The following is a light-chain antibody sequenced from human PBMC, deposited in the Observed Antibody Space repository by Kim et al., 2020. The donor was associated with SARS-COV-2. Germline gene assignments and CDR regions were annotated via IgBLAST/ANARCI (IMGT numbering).Light chain of an antibody. CDR2: HAA. CDR3: QQYDNLPLT. J-gene: IGKJ4*01. CDR1: QDINND. V-gene: IGKV1-33*01. Sequence: EGDRGTTTCQARQDINNDLAWYQQKPGKAPKFMSYHAANLDTGVPPRFSGRGSGTDFTFTISSLQPEDVATYYCQQYDNLPLTCGGGTKLEI.